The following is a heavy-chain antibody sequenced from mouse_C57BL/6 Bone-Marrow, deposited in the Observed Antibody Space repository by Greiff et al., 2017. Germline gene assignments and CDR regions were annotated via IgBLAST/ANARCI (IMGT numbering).Heavy chain of an antibody. J-gene: IGHJ1*03. CDR1: GYAFSSYW. CDR3: ARPLYYGSPYWYFDV. D-gene: IGHD1-1*01. CDR2: IYPGDGDT. Sequence: VQLQQSGAELVKPGASVKISCKASGYAFSSYWMNWVKQRPGKGLEWIGQIYPGDGDTNYNGKFKGKATLTADKSSSTAYMQLSSLTSEDSAVYFCARPLYYGSPYWYFDVWGTGTTVTVSS. V-gene: IGHV1-80*01.